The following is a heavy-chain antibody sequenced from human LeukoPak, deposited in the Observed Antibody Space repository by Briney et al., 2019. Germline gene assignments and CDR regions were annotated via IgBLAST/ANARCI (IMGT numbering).Heavy chain of an antibody. D-gene: IGHD6-13*01. CDR1: GGSISSYY. CDR3: ARTHSSRYNWFDP. Sequence: PSETLSLTCTVSGGSISSYYWSWIRKPAGKGQEWIGRIYTTGSTNYNPSLKSRVTMSVDTSKNQFSLTLSSVTAADTAVYYCARTHSSRYNWFDPWGQGTLVTVSS. J-gene: IGHJ5*02. CDR2: IYTTGST. V-gene: IGHV4-4*07.